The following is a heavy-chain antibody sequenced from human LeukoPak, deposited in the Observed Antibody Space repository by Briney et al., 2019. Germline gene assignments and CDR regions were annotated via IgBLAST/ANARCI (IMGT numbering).Heavy chain of an antibody. CDR2: INHSGST. CDR1: GGSFNDYY. J-gene: IGHJ5*02. CDR3: ARHYGP. V-gene: IGHV4-34*01. Sequence: SETLSLTCAVYGGSFNDYYWSWIRQPPGKGLEWVGEINHSGSTYYNPSLKSRVTISVDTSKNQFSLKLNSVTAADTAVYYCARHYGPWGQGTLVTVSS. D-gene: IGHD3-16*01.